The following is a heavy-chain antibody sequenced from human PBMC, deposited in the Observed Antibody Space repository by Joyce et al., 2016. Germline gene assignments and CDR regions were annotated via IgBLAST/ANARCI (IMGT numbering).Heavy chain of an antibody. V-gene: IGHV3-30*04. CDR1: GFAFSSFP. D-gene: IGHD2-15*01. J-gene: IGHJ5*02. CDR3: ASLRRSTPSP. CDR2: ISYDGSNN. Sequence: QVQLVESGGGVVQPGRSLRLSCAASGFAFSSFPMHWVRQGPGKGLGWGEIISYDGSNNFYADSVKGRFTISRDNFKNTLYLQMNSLGVEDTAVYYCASLRRSTPSPWGQGTLVSVSS.